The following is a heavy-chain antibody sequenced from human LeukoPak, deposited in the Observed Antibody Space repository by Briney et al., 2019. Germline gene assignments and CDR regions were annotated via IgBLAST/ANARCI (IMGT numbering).Heavy chain of an antibody. CDR3: ARDEYYYGAGSFVHYGMDV. D-gene: IGHD3-10*01. CDR2: VSYDGSTK. CDR1: GFTFSSYA. V-gene: IGHV3-30-3*01. J-gene: IGHJ6*02. Sequence: GGSLRLSRAASGFTFSSYAMHWVRQAPGKGLEWVAVVSYDGSTKYYADSVKGRFTISRDNSKNTLYLQMNSLRGEDTAVYYCARDEYYYGAGSFVHYGMDVWGQGTTVTVSS.